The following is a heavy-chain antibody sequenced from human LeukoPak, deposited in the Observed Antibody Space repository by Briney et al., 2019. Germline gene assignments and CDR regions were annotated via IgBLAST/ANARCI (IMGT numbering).Heavy chain of an antibody. Sequence: SETLSLTCTVSGGSISDYYWSWIRQAPGKGLEWIGYIYYSGSTNYNPSLKSRVTISVDTSKNQFSLKLSSVTAADTAVYYCVRAHSSGWLVDYWGQGTLVTVSS. D-gene: IGHD6-19*01. CDR3: VRAHSSGWLVDY. CDR1: GGSISDYY. J-gene: IGHJ4*02. V-gene: IGHV4-59*01. CDR2: IYYSGST.